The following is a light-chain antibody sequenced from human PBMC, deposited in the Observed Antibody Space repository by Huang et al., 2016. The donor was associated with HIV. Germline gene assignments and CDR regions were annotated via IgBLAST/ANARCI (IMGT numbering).Light chain of an antibody. CDR3: QHRGSWPSFT. Sequence: EIVLTQSPATLSLSPGESATPSCRASQRVTTYLAWYQQKPGQAPRLLIHDASNRATGIPGRFSGSGSGTDCTLTISSLEPEDFAVYYCQHRGSWPSFTFGPGTRVDIK. CDR2: DAS. J-gene: IGKJ3*01. V-gene: IGKV3-11*01. CDR1: QRVTTY.